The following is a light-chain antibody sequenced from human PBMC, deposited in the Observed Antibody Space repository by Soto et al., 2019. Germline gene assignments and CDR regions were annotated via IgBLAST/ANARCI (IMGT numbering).Light chain of an antibody. CDR2: HAS. CDR3: QQHDSWWT. CDR1: QSISSW. J-gene: IGKJ1*01. Sequence: DIQMTQSPSTLSASVGDRVTITCRASQSISSWLAWYQQKPGKAPKLLIYHASSLESGVPSRFSGSGSGTEFTLTINNLQPDDFATYYCQQHDSWWTFGQGTKVEIK. V-gene: IGKV1-5*01.